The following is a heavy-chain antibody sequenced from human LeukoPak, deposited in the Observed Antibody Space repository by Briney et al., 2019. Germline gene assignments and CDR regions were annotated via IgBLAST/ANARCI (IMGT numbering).Heavy chain of an antibody. D-gene: IGHD3-22*01. Sequence: SQTLSLTCTVSGGTISSGGYYWSWIRQHPGKGLEWIAYMYYSGSTEYNPSLKSRVTISVGTSNNQFSLKLSSVTAADTAVYYCARVPHDSSGYGYFDYWGQGTLVTVSS. CDR3: ARVPHDSSGYGYFDY. CDR1: GGTISSGGYY. CDR2: MYYSGST. J-gene: IGHJ4*02. V-gene: IGHV4-31*03.